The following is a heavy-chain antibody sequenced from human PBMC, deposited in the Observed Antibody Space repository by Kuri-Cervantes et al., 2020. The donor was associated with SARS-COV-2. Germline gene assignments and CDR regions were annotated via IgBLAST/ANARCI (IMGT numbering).Heavy chain of an antibody. J-gene: IGHJ4*02. CDR3: ARSHSGSYDSPPDY. V-gene: IGHV1-24*01. Sequence: ASVKVSCKASRDTFTTFGFSWVRQAPGQGLEWMGGFDPEDGETIYAQKFQGRVTMTEDTSTDTAYMELSSLRSEDTAVYYCARSHSGSYDSPPDYWGQGTLVTVSS. D-gene: IGHD1-26*01. CDR1: RDTFTTFG. CDR2: FDPEDGET.